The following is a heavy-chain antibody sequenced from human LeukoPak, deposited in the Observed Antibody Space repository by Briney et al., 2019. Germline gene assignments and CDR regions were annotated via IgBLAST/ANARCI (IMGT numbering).Heavy chain of an antibody. CDR3: ARLFWNPRYYFDY. CDR2: IYYSGTT. J-gene: IGHJ4*02. V-gene: IGHV4-39*01. Sequence: PSETLSLTCTVSAGSISNGDLYWGWVRQPPGKGLEWLSSIYYSGTTYYNPSLKSRVPISVDTSENQFSLKLPSVTPADTAVYYCARLFWNPRYYFDYWGEGTLVTVSS. CDR1: AGSISNGDLY. D-gene: IGHD1-1*01.